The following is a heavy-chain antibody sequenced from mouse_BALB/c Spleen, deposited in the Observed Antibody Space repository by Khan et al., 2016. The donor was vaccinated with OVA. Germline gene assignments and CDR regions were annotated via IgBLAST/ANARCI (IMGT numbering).Heavy chain of an antibody. Sequence: EVQLQQSGTVLARPGTLVKMSCKASGYTFTSYWMHWVKQRPGQGLEWIGAIYPGNSDTSYNQKFKGNAKLTAVSSTSPAYMELSSLTNEDSAVYYCTRFGYLFAYWGQGTLVTVSA. CDR3: TRFGYLFAY. D-gene: IGHD2-2*01. J-gene: IGHJ3*01. CDR2: IYPGNSDT. CDR1: GYTFTSYW. V-gene: IGHV1-5*01.